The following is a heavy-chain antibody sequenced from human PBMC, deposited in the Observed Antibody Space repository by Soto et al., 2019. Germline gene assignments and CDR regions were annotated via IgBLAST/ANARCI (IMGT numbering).Heavy chain of an antibody. CDR1: GVTFSSYA. CDR3: AVGRHKTSGSNTWFDP. D-gene: IGHD3-22*01. J-gene: IGHJ5*02. V-gene: IGHV3-23*01. CDR2: ISDTGGGT. Sequence: EVQLLESGGGLVQPGGSLRLSCAASGVTFSSYAMNWVRQAPGKRLEWVSTISDTGGGTFYAGSVKGRFTISRDNSKNTLYLQMHRLRADDSAIYFCAVGRHKTSGSNTWFDPWGRGTQVTVSS.